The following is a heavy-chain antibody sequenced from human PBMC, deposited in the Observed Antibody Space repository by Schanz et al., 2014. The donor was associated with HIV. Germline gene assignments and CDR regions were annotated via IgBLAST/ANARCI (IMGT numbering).Heavy chain of an antibody. Sequence: QLVQSGAEVKKPGASVRVSCKASGYSFTSSFIHWVRQAPGQGLEWMGWINPNTGGTNFAQKFQGRVTMTINTSKRTIYMELRGLTSEDAAVYYCARAGLWYNSGDYYGSAFDVWGPGTAVTVAS. CDR1: GYSFTSSF. CDR3: ARAGLWYNSGDYYGSAFDV. J-gene: IGHJ3*01. D-gene: IGHD3-3*01. CDR2: INPNTGGT. V-gene: IGHV1-2*02.